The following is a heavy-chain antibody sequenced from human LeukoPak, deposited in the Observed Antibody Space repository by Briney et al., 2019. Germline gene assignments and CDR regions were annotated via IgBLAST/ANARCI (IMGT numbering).Heavy chain of an antibody. D-gene: IGHD2-15*01. CDR1: GFTFSSYE. CDR3: ARDGGLHTNFDY. V-gene: IGHV3-48*03. CDR2: ISSSGSTI. J-gene: IGHJ4*02. Sequence: SGGSLRLSCAASGFTFSSYEMNWVRQAPGKGLEWVSYISSSGSTIYYADSVKGRFTISRDNANNFLYLQMNSLRGEDTAVYYCARDGGLHTNFDYWGQGTLVTVSS.